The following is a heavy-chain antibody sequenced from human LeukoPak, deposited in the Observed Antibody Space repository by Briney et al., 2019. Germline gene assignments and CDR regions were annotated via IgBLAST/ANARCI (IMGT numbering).Heavy chain of an antibody. D-gene: IGHD6-19*01. CDR3: ARPGASSGWYNAFDI. V-gene: IGHV4-39*07. J-gene: IGHJ3*02. CDR2: IYYSGST. CDR1: GGSISSSSFY. Sequence: PSETLSLTCTVSGGSISSSSFYWGWIRQPPGKGLEWIGSIYYSGSTYYNPSLKSRVTISVDTSKNQFSLKLSSVTAADTAVYYCARPGASSGWYNAFDIWGQGTMVTVSS.